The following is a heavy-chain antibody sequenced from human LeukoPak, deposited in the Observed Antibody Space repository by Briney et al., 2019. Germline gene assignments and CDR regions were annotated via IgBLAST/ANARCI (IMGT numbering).Heavy chain of an antibody. CDR2: IIAMLDVE. D-gene: IGHD3-10*01. CDR1: GVTFRNHA. CDR3: ARGSALIRMVPNYYYYMDV. V-gene: IGHV1-69*04. Sequence: GASVKVSCKASGVTFRNHAISWVRQAPGHGLEWMGRIIAMLDVEDYAQTLQGRVTITADTSTSTAYMELRSLRSDDTAVYYCARGSALIRMVPNYYYYMDVWGKGTTVTVSS. J-gene: IGHJ6*03.